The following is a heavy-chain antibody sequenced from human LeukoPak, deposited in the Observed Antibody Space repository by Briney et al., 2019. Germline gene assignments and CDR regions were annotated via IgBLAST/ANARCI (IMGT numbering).Heavy chain of an antibody. D-gene: IGHD5-18*01. Sequence: GGSLRLSCEASGFTFGSHAMYWVRQAPGKGLEWVAGIFGSGGSPHYADSVKGRFTISRDNPRNTVYLQFNSLRDDDTAVYYCGKTTVGYSSGQKPAWPVDFWGQGTLVTVSS. J-gene: IGHJ4*02. CDR3: GKTTVGYSSGQKPAWPVDF. V-gene: IGHV3-23*01. CDR1: GFTFGSHA. CDR2: IFGSGGSP.